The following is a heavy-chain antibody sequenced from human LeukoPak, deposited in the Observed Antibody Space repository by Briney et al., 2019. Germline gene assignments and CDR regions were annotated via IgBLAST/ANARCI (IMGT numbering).Heavy chain of an antibody. V-gene: IGHV1-18*01. CDR2: ISAYNGNT. CDR1: GYTFTSYG. D-gene: IGHD3-22*01. Sequence: ASVKVSYKASGYTFTSYGISWVRQAPGQGLEWMGWISAYNGNTNYAQKLQGRVTMTTDTSTSTAYMELRSLRSDDTAVYYCARDRTDYYDSSGYYPIPSDYWGQGTLVTVSS. J-gene: IGHJ4*02. CDR3: ARDRTDYYDSSGYYPIPSDY.